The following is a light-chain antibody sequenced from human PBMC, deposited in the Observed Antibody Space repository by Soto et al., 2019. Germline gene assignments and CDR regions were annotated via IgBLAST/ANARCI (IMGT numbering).Light chain of an antibody. J-gene: IGLJ1*01. CDR2: EVS. Sequence: QSVLTQPASVSGSPGQSITISCTGTNSDVGGYNYVSWYQQNPGKAPKLIIYEVSNRPSGISNRFSGSKSGNTASLTISGLQAEDVADYYCSSFTGSNTLGVFGTGTKVTV. CDR3: SSFTGSNTLGV. V-gene: IGLV2-14*01. CDR1: NSDVGGYNY.